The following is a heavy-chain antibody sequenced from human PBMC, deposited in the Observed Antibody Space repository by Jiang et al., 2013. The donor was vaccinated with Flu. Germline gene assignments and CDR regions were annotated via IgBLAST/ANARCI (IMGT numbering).Heavy chain of an antibody. Sequence: LGRTYYRSKWYNDYAVSVKSRITINPDTSKNQFSLQLNSVTPEDTAVYYCARDYPYSSSWFDPWGQGTLVTVSS. V-gene: IGHV6-1*01. J-gene: IGHJ5*02. CDR2: TYYRSKWYN. D-gene: IGHD6-6*01. CDR3: ARDYPYSSSWFDP.